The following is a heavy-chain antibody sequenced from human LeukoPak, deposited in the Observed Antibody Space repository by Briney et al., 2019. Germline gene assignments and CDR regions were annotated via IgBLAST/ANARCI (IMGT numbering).Heavy chain of an antibody. CDR1: GFTFSTYS. Sequence: PGGSLRLSCAASGFTFSTYSMNWVRQAPGKGLEWVSYISSSSSTIYYADSVKGRFTISRDNAKNSLYLQMNSLRAEDTAVYYCARGTYCSGGSCYTYYFDYWGQGTLDTVSS. V-gene: IGHV3-48*04. CDR2: ISSSSSTI. J-gene: IGHJ4*02. D-gene: IGHD2-15*01. CDR3: ARGTYCSGGSCYTYYFDY.